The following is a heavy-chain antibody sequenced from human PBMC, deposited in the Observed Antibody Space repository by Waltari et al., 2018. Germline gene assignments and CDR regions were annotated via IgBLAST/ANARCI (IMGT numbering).Heavy chain of an antibody. J-gene: IGHJ4*02. Sequence: QVQLQQWGAGLLKPSETLSLTCAVYGGSFSGYYWSWIRQPPGKGLEWIGEINHSGSTNYSPSLKSRVTISVDTSKNQFSLKLSSVTAADTAVYYCARRKGYYYDSSGYLRWGQGTLVTVSS. CDR3: ARRKGYYYDSSGYLR. CDR1: GGSFSGYY. D-gene: IGHD3-22*01. CDR2: INHSGST. V-gene: IGHV4-34*01.